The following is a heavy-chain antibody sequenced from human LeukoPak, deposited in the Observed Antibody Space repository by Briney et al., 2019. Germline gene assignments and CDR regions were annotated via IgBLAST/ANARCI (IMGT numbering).Heavy chain of an antibody. V-gene: IGHV4-39*07. J-gene: IGHJ4*02. Sequence: SETLSLTFTVSGGSISSSSYYWGWIRQPPGKGLEWIGSIYYSGSTYYNPSLKSRVTISVDTSKNQFSLKLSSVTAADTAVYYCARDGFYYGTGSHNFDYWGQGILVTVSS. CDR3: ARDGFYYGTGSHNFDY. CDR1: GGSISSSSYY. D-gene: IGHD3-10*01. CDR2: IYYSGST.